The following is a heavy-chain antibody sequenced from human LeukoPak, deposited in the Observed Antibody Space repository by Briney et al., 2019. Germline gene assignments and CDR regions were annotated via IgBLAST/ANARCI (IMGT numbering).Heavy chain of an antibody. J-gene: IGHJ4*02. CDR2: IIPILGIA. V-gene: IGHV1-69*02. CDR1: GGTFSSYT. CDR3: ARHGSGSYCNPPPHYYFDY. D-gene: IGHD1-26*01. Sequence: SVKVSCKASGGTFSSYTISWVRQAPGQGLEWMGSIIPILGIANYAQKFQGRVTITADKSTSTAYMELSSLRSEDTAVYYCARHGSGSYCNPPPHYYFDYWGQGTLVTVSS.